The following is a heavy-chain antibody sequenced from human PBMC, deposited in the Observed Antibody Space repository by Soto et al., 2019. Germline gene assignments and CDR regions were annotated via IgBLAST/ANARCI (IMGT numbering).Heavy chain of an antibody. J-gene: IGHJ4*02. V-gene: IGHV3-7*05. CDR1: GFIFSTEW. Sequence: EVNLVDSGGGLVQPGGSLRLSCAASGFIFSTEWMNWVRQAPGKRLEWVANIKRDGSEKHYVDSVNGRFTIFRDNDKHLLYLQMNSLRAEDTAVYYCVRDLSGIPNDYWGQGTQVTVSS. CDR2: IKRDGSEK. CDR3: VRDLSGIPNDY. D-gene: IGHD2-21*01.